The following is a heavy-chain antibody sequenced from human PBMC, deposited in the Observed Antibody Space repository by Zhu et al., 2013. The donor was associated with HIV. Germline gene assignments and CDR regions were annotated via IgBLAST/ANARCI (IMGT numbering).Heavy chain of an antibody. CDR2: IIPIFGTA. CDR3: ARDPYTAMVIGYYYYGMDV. J-gene: IGHJ6*02. CDR1: GGTFSSYA. D-gene: IGHD5-18*01. V-gene: IGHV1-69*06. Sequence: QVQLVQSGAEVKKPGSSVKVSCKASGGTFSSYAISWVRQAPGQGLEWMGGIIPIFGTANYAQKFQGRVTITADKSTSTAYMELSSLRSEDTAVYYCARDPYTAMVIGYYYYGMDVWGRRDRRSPS.